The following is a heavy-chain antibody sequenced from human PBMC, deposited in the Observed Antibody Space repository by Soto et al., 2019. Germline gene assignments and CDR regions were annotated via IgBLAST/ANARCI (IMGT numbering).Heavy chain of an antibody. CDR2: ISGSGGST. D-gene: IGHD3-3*01. J-gene: IGHJ6*02. CDR1: GFTFSSYA. V-gene: IGHV3-23*01. Sequence: EVQLLESGGGLVQPGGSLRLSCAASGFTFSSYAMSWVRQAPGKALEWVSAISGSGGSTYYADSVKGRFTISRDNSKNTLYLQMHSLRAEDTAVYYCARRITSFGVPYSLNYGMDVCGQGTTVIVSS. CDR3: ARRITSFGVPYSLNYGMDV.